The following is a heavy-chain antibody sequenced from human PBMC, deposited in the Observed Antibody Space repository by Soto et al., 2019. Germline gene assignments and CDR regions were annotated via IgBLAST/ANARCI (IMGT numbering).Heavy chain of an antibody. CDR2: ISSSGSTI. D-gene: IGHD6-13*01. Sequence: PGGSLRLSCAASGFTFSSYEMNWVRQAPGKGLEWVSYISSSGSTIYYADSVKGRFTISRDNAKNSLYLQMNSLRAEDTAVYYCARDQQLQPVAYYYGMDVWGQGTTVTVSS. CDR3: ARDQQLQPVAYYYGMDV. V-gene: IGHV3-48*03. CDR1: GFTFSSYE. J-gene: IGHJ6*02.